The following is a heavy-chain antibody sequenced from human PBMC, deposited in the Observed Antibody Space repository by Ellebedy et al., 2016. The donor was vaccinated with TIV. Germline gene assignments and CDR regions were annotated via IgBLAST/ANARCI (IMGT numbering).Heavy chain of an antibody. V-gene: IGHV1-46*01. CDR3: ARSSIGGGSPPLGFDY. CDR1: GYTFTSYY. Sequence: ASVKVSCKASGYTFTSYYMHWVRQAPGQGLEWMGIINPSGGSTSYAQKFQGRVTMTRDTSTSTVYLELSSLRSEDTAVYYCARSSIGGGSPPLGFDYWGQGTLVTVSS. D-gene: IGHD2-15*01. CDR2: INPSGGST. J-gene: IGHJ4*02.